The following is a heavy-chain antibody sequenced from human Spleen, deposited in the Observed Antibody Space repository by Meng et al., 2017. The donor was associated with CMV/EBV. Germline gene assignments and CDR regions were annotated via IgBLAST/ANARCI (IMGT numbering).Heavy chain of an antibody. CDR1: GFTFSSYS. V-gene: IGHV3-21*01. Sequence: SCAASGFTFSSYSMNWVRQAPGKGLEWVSSISSSSSYIYYADSVKGRFTISRDNAKNSLYLQMNSLRAEDTAVYYCARGGGTENWFDPWGQGTLVTVSS. J-gene: IGHJ5*02. D-gene: IGHD3-16*01. CDR3: ARGGGTENWFDP. CDR2: ISSSSSYI.